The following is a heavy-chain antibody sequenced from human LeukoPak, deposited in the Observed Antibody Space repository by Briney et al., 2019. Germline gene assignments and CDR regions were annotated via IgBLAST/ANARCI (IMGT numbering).Heavy chain of an antibody. CDR2: IYYSGST. CDR1: GGSISSYY. CDR3: AGRLWRRDGYNLSAFDI. V-gene: IGHV4-59*01. Sequence: SETLSLTCTVSGGSISSYYWNWIRQPPGKGLEWIGYIYYSGSTNYNPSLKRRVTISVDTSKNQFYLKLSSVTAADTAVYYCAGRLWRRDGYNLSAFDIWGQGTMVTVSS. J-gene: IGHJ3*02. D-gene: IGHD5-24*01.